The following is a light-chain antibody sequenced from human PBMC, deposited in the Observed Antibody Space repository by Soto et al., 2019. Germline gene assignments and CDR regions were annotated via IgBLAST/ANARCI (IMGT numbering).Light chain of an antibody. Sequence: SVLTQPRSVSASPGQSVTISCTGTRSDVGGYNYVSWYQHHPGKAPKLMIYGVSDRPSGVPNRFSGSKSGNTASLTISGLQAEDEADYYCSSYTSSSTIFGTGTKVTVL. CDR3: SSYTSSSTI. CDR2: GVS. CDR1: RSDVGGYNY. V-gene: IGLV2-11*01. J-gene: IGLJ1*01.